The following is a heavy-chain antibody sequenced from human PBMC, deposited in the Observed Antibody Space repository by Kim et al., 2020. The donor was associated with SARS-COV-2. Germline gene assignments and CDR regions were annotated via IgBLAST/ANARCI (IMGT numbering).Heavy chain of an antibody. CDR1: GLTFSNYW. CDR2: INGDGSST. D-gene: IGHD1-26*01. V-gene: IGHV3-74*01. CDR3: ARTVPVMVGFDY. J-gene: IGHJ4*02. Sequence: GGSLRLSCAASGLTFSNYWMHSVRQAPGKGLVWVSRINGDGSSTRYADSVKGRFTISRDNAKNTLYLQMNSLRAEDTAVYYCARTVPVMVGFDYWGQGTL.